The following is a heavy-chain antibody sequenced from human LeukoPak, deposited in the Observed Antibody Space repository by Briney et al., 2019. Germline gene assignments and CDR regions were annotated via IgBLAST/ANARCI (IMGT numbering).Heavy chain of an antibody. J-gene: IGHJ5*02. CDR2: ISAYNGNT. Sequence: ASVKVSCKASGYTFTSYGISWVRQAPGQGLEWMGWISAYNGNTNYAQKLQGRVTMTTDTSTSTAYMELRSLRSDDTAVYYCARVGGYCGSTSCYKWFDPWGQGTLVTVSS. CDR1: GYTFTSYG. V-gene: IGHV1-18*04. CDR3: ARVGGYCGSTSCYKWFDP. D-gene: IGHD2-2*02.